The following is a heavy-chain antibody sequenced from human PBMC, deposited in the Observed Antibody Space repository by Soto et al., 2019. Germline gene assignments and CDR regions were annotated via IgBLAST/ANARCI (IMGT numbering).Heavy chain of an antibody. J-gene: IGHJ5*02. CDR3: VTELSPQLVGFDP. Sequence: GGSLRLSCSASGFTFSSYAMHWVRQAPVKGLEYVSAISSNGGSTYYADSVKGRFTISRDNSKNTLYLQMSSLRAEDTAVYYCVTELSPQLVGFDPWGQGTLVTVSS. D-gene: IGHD1-1*01. CDR2: ISSNGGST. CDR1: GFTFSSYA. V-gene: IGHV3-64D*08.